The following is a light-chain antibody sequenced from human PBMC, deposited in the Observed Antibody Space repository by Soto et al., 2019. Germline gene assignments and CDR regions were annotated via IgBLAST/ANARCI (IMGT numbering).Light chain of an antibody. CDR1: HSISTW. J-gene: IGKJ4*01. Sequence: DIQMTQSPSTLSASVGERVTITCRASHSISTWLAWYQQKPGKAPKLLIYKASSLESGVPSRLSGSGSWTEFTLTVSSLQPDDFATYDCQQYNSHPLTLGGGTKVEI. CDR2: KAS. V-gene: IGKV1-5*03. CDR3: QQYNSHPLT.